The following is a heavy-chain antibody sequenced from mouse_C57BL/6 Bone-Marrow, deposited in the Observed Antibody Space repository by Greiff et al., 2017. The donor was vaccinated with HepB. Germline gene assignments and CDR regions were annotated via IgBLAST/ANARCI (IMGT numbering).Heavy chain of an antibody. D-gene: IGHD2-4*01. CDR3: ARRRLRSLAY. Sequence: VQLQQSGAELVKPGASVKLSCKASGYTFTSYWMHWVKQRPGQGLEWIGMIHPNSGSTNYNEKFKRKATLTVDKSSSTAYMQLSSLTSEDSAVYYCARRRLRSLAYWGQGTLVTVSA. V-gene: IGHV1-64*01. CDR2: IHPNSGST. J-gene: IGHJ3*01. CDR1: GYTFTSYW.